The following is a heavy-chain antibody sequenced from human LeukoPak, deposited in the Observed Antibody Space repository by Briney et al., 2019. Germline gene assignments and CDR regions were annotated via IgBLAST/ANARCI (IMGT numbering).Heavy chain of an antibody. V-gene: IGHV3-11*01. CDR1: GFTFSDYY. CDR3: ALGIAVAGNIFDY. CDR2: ISSSGSTI. Sequence: PGGSLRLSCAASGFTFSDYYMSWIRQAPGKGLEWVSYISSSGSTIYYADSVKGRFTISRDNTKDSLYLQMNSLRAEDTAVYYCALGIAVAGNIFDYWGQGTLVTVSS. D-gene: IGHD6-19*01. J-gene: IGHJ4*02.